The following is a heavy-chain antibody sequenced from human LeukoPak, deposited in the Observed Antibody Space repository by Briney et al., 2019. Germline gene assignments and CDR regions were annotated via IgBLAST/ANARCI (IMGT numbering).Heavy chain of an antibody. V-gene: IGHV1-18*01. Sequence: GASVKVSCKASGYTFTSYGISWVRQAPGQGLEWMGWISAYNGNTNYAQKLQGRVTMTTDTSTSTAYMELRSLRSDDTAVYYCARDQIVVVVAATVNWLDPWGQGTLVTVSS. D-gene: IGHD2-15*01. CDR2: ISAYNGNT. J-gene: IGHJ5*02. CDR3: ARDQIVVVVAATVNWLDP. CDR1: GYTFTSYG.